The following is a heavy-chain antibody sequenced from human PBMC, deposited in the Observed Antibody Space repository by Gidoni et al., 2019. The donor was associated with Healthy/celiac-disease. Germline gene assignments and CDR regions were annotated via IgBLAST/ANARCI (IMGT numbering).Heavy chain of an antibody. D-gene: IGHD4-17*01. Sequence: GQGLEWMGIINPSGGSTSYAQKFQGRVTMTRDTSTSTVYMELSSLRSEDTAVYYCARVGYGDYVLDYFDYWGQGTLVTVSS. J-gene: IGHJ4*02. CDR2: INPSGGST. CDR3: ARVGYGDYVLDYFDY. V-gene: IGHV1-46*03.